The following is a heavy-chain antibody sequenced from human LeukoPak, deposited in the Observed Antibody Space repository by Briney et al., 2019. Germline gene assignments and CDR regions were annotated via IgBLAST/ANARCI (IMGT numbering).Heavy chain of an antibody. J-gene: IGHJ6*02. V-gene: IGHV3-74*01. Sequence: GGSLRLSCAASDLTFSNSWMHWVRQAPGKGLGWVSRIVGDGTSTSYADSVKGRFTISRDNAKNTVYLQMNSLRAEDTAVYYCARDRLYGLDVWGQGTTVTVSS. CDR2: IVGDGTST. CDR1: DLTFSNSW. CDR3: ARDRLYGLDV.